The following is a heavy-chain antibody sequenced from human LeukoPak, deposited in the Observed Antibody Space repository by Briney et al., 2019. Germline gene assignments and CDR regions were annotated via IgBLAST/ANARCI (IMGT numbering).Heavy chain of an antibody. CDR3: ARGGYCSSTSCYAVRRLYDY. D-gene: IGHD2-2*01. CDR2: ISYDGSNK. J-gene: IGHJ4*02. V-gene: IGHV3-30-3*01. CDR1: GFTFSSYA. Sequence: GRSLRLSCAASGFTFSSYAMHWARQAPGKGLEWVAVISYDGSNKYYADSVKGRFTISRDNSKNTLYLQMNSLRAEDTAVYYCARGGYCSSTSCYAVRRLYDYWGQGTLVTVSS.